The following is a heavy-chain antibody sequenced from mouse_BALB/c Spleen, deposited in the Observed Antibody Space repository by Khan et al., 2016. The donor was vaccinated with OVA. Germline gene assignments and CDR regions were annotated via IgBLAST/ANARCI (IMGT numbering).Heavy chain of an antibody. Sequence: VHLVESGPGLAAPSQSLSITCTISGFSLTTYGVNWVRQPPGKGLEWLVVIWSDGTTNYNSALKSRLTITKDKSQSQVFLKMNSLQTDDTAIYVCARQPYYHYNIMDYGGQGTSVTVSS. D-gene: IGHD2-10*01. CDR1: GFSLTTYG. J-gene: IGHJ4*01. V-gene: IGHV2-6-1*01. CDR3: ARQPYYHYNIMDY. CDR2: IWSDGTT.